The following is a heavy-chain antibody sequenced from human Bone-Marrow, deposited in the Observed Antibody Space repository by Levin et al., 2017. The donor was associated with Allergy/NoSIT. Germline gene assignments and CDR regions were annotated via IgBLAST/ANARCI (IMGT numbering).Heavy chain of an antibody. Sequence: SETLSLTCAVYGGSFSGYYWSWIRQSPGKGLEYIGEINHSGSTKYNPSLKSRVTISVDTSKNQFSLKLSSVTAADSAVYFCARAHTVTTMFFYYYGLDVWGRGTTVTVSS. CDR1: GGSFSGYY. V-gene: IGHV4-34*01. CDR2: INHSGST. D-gene: IGHD4-11*01. J-gene: IGHJ6*02. CDR3: ARAHTVTTMFFYYYGLDV.